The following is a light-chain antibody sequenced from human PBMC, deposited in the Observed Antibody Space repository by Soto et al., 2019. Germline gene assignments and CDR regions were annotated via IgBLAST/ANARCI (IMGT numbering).Light chain of an antibody. V-gene: IGKV1-5*01. CDR1: QSVGSW. CDR2: DGT. Sequence: DIQLTQSPSTLSASVGDRDSITCWASQSVGSWLAWHQKKPGKAPKLLIFDGTYLESGVPSRFSGSGSGTVFTLTINDLLPDDCPTYYCQQYESHSEAFGQGTKVEVK. CDR3: QQYESHSEA. J-gene: IGKJ1*01.